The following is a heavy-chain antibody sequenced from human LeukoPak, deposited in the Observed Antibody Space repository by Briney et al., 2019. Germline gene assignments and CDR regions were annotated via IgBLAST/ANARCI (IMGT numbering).Heavy chain of an antibody. J-gene: IGHJ1*01. V-gene: IGHV3-30*02. Sequence: PGGSLRLSCAASGFTFSSYGMHWVRQAPGKGLEWVAFIRYDGSNKYYADSVKDRFTISRDNSKNTLYLQMNSLRAEDTAVYYCAKGGIRYLDWSPNSEYFQHWGQGTLVTVSS. D-gene: IGHD3-9*01. CDR2: IRYDGSNK. CDR1: GFTFSSYG. CDR3: AKGGIRYLDWSPNSEYFQH.